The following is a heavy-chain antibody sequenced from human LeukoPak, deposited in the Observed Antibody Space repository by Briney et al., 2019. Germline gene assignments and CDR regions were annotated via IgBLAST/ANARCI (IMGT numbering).Heavy chain of an antibody. V-gene: IGHV3-74*01. Sequence: GGSLRLSCAASGFTFSSYWMHWVRQAPGKGLVWVSRISTDGSSTSYADSVKGRFTISRDNAKNTLYLQMNSLRAEDTAVYYCARESGIAAALDLWGQGTLVTVSS. J-gene: IGHJ5*02. CDR3: ARESGIAAALDL. CDR2: ISTDGSST. CDR1: GFTFSSYW. D-gene: IGHD6-13*01.